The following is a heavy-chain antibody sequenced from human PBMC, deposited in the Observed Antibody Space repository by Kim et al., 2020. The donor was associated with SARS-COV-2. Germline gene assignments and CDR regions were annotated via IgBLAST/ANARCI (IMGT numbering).Heavy chain of an antibody. D-gene: IGHD6-19*01. J-gene: IGHJ4*02. V-gene: IGHV3-7*01. Sequence: GGSLRLSCAASGFTFSSYWMSWVRQAPGKGLEWVANIKQDGSEKYYVDSVKGRFTISRDNAKNSLYLQMNSLRVEDTAVYYCARYSGWYTMSPTPNFDFWGQGTLVTVSS. CDR1: GFTFSSYW. CDR3: ARYSGWYTMSPTPNFDF. CDR2: IKQDGSEK.